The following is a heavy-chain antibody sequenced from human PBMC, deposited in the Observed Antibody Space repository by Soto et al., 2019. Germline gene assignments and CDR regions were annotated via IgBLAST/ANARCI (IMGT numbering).Heavy chain of an antibody. V-gene: IGHV3-73*01. CDR3: TRSHYYGSGYYFDY. J-gene: IGHJ4*02. Sequence: GGSLRLSCAASGFTFSGSAMHWVRQASGKGLEWVGRIRSKANSYATAYAASVKGRFTISRDDSKNTAYLQMNSLKTEDTAVYYCTRSHYYGSGYYFDYWGQGTLVTVSS. D-gene: IGHD3-10*01. CDR1: GFTFSGSA. CDR2: IRSKANSYAT.